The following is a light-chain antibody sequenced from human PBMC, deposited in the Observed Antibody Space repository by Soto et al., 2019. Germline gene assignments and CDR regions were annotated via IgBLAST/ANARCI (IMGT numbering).Light chain of an antibody. Sequence: EIVLTQSPGTLSSSPGERATLSCRASESVSSNYLAWYQQRPGQAPRLLIYAASNRARGIPDRFGGSGSGPDFTLTVSRLEPEDFSTYYCLQDYNYPRTFGQGTKVEIK. V-gene: IGKV3-20*01. CDR3: LQDYNYPRT. CDR2: AAS. J-gene: IGKJ1*01. CDR1: ESVSSNY.